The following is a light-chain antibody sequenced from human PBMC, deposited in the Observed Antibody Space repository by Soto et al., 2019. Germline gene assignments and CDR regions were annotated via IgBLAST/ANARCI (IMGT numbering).Light chain of an antibody. Sequence: MLTQSPGTLSLSPGERATLSCRSSQSVSRRFLAWSQQKPGQAPRLLIYGVSDRATGIPDRFSGSGSGTDFTLTISRLEPEDFVIYYCQQYNNWPITFGQGTKVDVK. CDR3: QQYNNWPIT. V-gene: IGKV3-20*01. CDR2: GVS. J-gene: IGKJ1*01. CDR1: QSVSRRF.